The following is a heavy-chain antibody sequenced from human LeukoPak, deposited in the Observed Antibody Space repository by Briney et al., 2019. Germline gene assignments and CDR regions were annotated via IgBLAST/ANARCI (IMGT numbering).Heavy chain of an antibody. CDR1: GFTFSSYG. CDR3: AKAENYCDSSDFDY. CDR2: IPYDGSNK. V-gene: IGHV3-30*18. J-gene: IGHJ4*02. Sequence: GGSLRLSCAASGFTFSSYGMHWVRQAPGKGLEWVAVIPYDGSNKYYADSVKGRFTISRDNSKNTLYLQMNSLRAEDTAVYYCAKAENYCDSSDFDYWGQGTLVTVSS. D-gene: IGHD3-22*01.